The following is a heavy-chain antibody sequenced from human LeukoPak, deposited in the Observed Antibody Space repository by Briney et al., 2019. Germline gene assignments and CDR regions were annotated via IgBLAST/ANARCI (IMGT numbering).Heavy chain of an antibody. D-gene: IGHD6-13*01. Sequence: PSETLSLTCIVSGDPISSRTYYWGWIRQPPGKGLEWIGSMYYSGSTHYHPSLKSRVTISVDTAKNLFSLTLRSVTAADTAVYYCARDHGSSNWYYYWGQGTLVTVSS. CDR3: ARDHGSSNWYYY. J-gene: IGHJ4*02. CDR2: MYYSGST. V-gene: IGHV4-39*07. CDR1: GDPISSRTYY.